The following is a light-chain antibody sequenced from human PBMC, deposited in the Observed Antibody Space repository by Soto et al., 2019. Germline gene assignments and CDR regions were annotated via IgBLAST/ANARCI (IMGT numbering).Light chain of an antibody. CDR2: AAS. J-gene: IGKJ5*01. CDR3: QHLNSYPIT. CDR1: QDISSH. V-gene: IGKV1-9*01. Sequence: DIQLTQSPSFLSASVGDRVTITCRASQDISSHFAWYQQKPGKAPNLLIYAASTLQSGVPSRFSGSGAGTEFTLTLSSLQPEDCATYFCQHLNSYPITFGQGTRLEMK.